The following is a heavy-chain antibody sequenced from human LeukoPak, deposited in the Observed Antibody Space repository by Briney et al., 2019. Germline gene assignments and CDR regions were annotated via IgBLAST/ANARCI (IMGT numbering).Heavy chain of an antibody. J-gene: IGHJ4*01. Sequence: PSDTLSLTSTVSGGSIGSVSKSWGAIPQPPGKGLEWIGSIYYSRSTYYNPSLKSRVTISVDTSKNRFSLKLSSVTAADTAVYYCANTLARGYYLDSWGHGTLVTVSS. CDR3: ANTLARGYYLDS. CDR2: IYYSRST. D-gene: IGHD3-3*02. V-gene: IGHV4-39*01. CDR1: GGSIGSVSKS.